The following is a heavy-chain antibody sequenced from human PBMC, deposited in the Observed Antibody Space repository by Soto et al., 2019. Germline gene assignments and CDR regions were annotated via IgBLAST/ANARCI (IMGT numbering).Heavy chain of an antibody. D-gene: IGHD6-13*01. J-gene: IGHJ4*02. CDR1: GFTFSSHA. CDR3: AKASSSWYAGFFDL. V-gene: IGHV3-23*01. Sequence: EVQLLESGGGLVQPGGSLRLSCTASGFTFSSHAMTWVRQAPGKGLEWVSGLSDSGGSIYYADSVKGRFTISRDNSMNTLYLQMNTLRAEDTAIYYCAKASSSWYAGFFDLWGQGTLVTVSS. CDR2: LSDSGGSI.